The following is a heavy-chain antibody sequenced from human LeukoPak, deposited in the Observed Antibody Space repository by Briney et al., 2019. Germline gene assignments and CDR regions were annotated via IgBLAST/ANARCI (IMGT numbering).Heavy chain of an antibody. D-gene: IGHD3-10*01. CDR2: IYHSGST. Sequence: PSETLSLTCAVSGGSISSVNYSWSWIRQPPGKGLEWIGYIYHSGSTYYNPSLKSRVTISVDRSKNQFSLKLSSVTAADTAVYYCARDNYYGGVGFDYWGQGTLVTVSS. V-gene: IGHV4-30-2*01. CDR3: ARDNYYGGVGFDY. CDR1: GGSISSVNYS. J-gene: IGHJ4*02.